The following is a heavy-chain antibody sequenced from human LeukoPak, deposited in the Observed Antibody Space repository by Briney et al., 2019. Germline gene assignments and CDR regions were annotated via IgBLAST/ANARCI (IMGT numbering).Heavy chain of an antibody. CDR2: ISGSGGST. CDR3: AKEEVGYYDSSGYSY. J-gene: IGHJ4*02. CDR1: GFTFSSYA. V-gene: IGHV3-23*01. D-gene: IGHD3-22*01. Sequence: GGSLRLSCAASGFTFSSYAMSWVRQAPGKGLEWVSGISGSGGSTYYADSVKGRFTISRDNSKNTLYLQMNSLRAEDTAVYYCAKEEVGYYDSSGYSYWGQGTLVTVSS.